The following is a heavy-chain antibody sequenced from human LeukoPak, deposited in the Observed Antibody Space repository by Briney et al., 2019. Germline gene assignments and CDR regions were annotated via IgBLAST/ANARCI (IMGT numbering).Heavy chain of an antibody. Sequence: SETLSLTCTVSGGSISSYYWSWIRQAPGKGLEWIGYIYYSGSTNYNPSLKSRVTILVDTSKNQFSLKLSSVTAADTAVYYCARGVSIAAAVTDLWGRGTLVTVSS. CDR3: ARGVSIAAAVTDL. CDR1: GGSISSYY. V-gene: IGHV4-59*01. D-gene: IGHD6-13*01. J-gene: IGHJ2*01. CDR2: IYYSGST.